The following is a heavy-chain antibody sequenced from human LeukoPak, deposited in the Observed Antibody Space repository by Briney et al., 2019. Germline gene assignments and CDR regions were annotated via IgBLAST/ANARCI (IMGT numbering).Heavy chain of an antibody. D-gene: IGHD5-18*01. CDR2: INPNSGGT. Sequence: ASVKVSCKASGYTFTGYYMHWVRQAPGQGREWMGWINPNSGGTNYAQKFQGRVTVTRDTSISTAYMELSRLRSDDTAVYYCARGSSYGYYYYYYYMDVWGKGTTVTVSS. CDR3: ARGSSYGYYYYYYYMDV. J-gene: IGHJ6*03. CDR1: GYTFTGYY. V-gene: IGHV1-2*02.